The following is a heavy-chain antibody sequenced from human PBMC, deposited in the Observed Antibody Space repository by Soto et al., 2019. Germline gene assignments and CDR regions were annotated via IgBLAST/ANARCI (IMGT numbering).Heavy chain of an antibody. CDR3: ARGGSYMYYFDY. V-gene: IGHV4-31*03. CDR1: GGSISSGGYY. Sequence: SETLSLTCTVSGGSISSGGYYWSWIRQHPGKGLEWIGYIYYSGSTYYNPSLKSRVTISVDTSKNQFSLKLSSVTAADTAVYYCARGGSYMYYFDYWGQGTLVTVSS. D-gene: IGHD3-10*01. CDR2: IYYSGST. J-gene: IGHJ4*02.